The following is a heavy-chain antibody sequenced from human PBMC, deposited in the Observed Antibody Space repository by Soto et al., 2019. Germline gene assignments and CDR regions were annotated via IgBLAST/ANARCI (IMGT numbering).Heavy chain of an antibody. CDR3: ARAGYDFWSGYYRRYWYFDR. V-gene: IGHV3-13*01. J-gene: IGHJ2*01. D-gene: IGHD3-3*01. Sequence: GGSLRLSCAASGFTFSSYDMHWVRQATGKGLEWVSAIGTAGDTYYPGSVKGRFTISRENAKNSLYLQMNSLRAGDTAVYYCARAGYDFWSGYYRRYWYFDRWGRGTLVTVSS. CDR2: IGTAGDT. CDR1: GFTFSSYD.